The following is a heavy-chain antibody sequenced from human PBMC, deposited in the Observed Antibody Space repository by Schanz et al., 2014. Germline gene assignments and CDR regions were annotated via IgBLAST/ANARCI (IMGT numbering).Heavy chain of an antibody. CDR3: VRHGNYEFWHGPTPQFEN. D-gene: IGHD3-3*01. J-gene: IGHJ3*02. V-gene: IGHV4-39*01. Sequence: QLHLQESGPGLAKPSETLSLICSVSGGSISTSSRYWGWIRQSPGKGLEGLGSLYYTGKTHYNPSRKGKLPLSRAPSKTHFPRTRTSGPAADTAVYYCVRHGNYEFWHGPTPQFENWGQGTVVTVSS. CDR2: LYYTGKT. CDR1: GGSISTSSRY.